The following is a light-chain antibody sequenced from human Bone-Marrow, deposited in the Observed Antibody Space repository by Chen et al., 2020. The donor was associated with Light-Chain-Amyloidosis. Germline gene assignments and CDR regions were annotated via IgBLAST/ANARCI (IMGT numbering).Light chain of an antibody. CDR1: DLPTKY. CDR3: QSTESSGTYEVI. V-gene: IGLV3-25*03. J-gene: IGLJ2*01. Sequence: SYELTQPPSVSVSPGQTARIPCSGDDLPTKYAYWYQQKPGQAPVLVIHRDTERPSGISERFSGSSSGTTASLTISGVQAEDEADYHCQSTESSGTYEVIFGGRTKLTVL. CDR2: RDT.